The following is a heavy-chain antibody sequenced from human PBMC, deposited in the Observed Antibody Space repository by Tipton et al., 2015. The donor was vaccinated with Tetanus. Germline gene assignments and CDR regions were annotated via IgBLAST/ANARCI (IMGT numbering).Heavy chain of an antibody. D-gene: IGHD2/OR15-2a*01. V-gene: IGHV4-30-4*01. Sequence: TLSLTCTVSGDSVSTGNFYWSWIRQPPGKGLEWIAFIHHSGPAFSKPSLKSRLTIHVDTSQNLFSLRLTSVTAADTAVYFCARHLYGYWFDPWGQGTRVTVSS. J-gene: IGHJ5*02. CDR2: IHHSGPA. CDR1: GDSVSTGNFY. CDR3: ARHLYGYWFDP.